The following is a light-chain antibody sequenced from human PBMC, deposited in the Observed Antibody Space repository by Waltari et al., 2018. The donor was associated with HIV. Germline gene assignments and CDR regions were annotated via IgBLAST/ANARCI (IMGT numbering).Light chain of an antibody. J-gene: IGLJ2*01. CDR1: TSNIGHGY. V-gene: IGLV1-51*01. CDR2: DSQ. CDR3: QSTDSSGTHVV. Sequence: QSVLTQPPSVSAAPGQKVTISCSGSTSNIGHGYVSWYQHLPGTAPKLLIYDSQKRPAGIPERFSGSTSGTSVTLTISGVQAEDEADYFCQSTDSSGTHVVFGGGTKLTVL.